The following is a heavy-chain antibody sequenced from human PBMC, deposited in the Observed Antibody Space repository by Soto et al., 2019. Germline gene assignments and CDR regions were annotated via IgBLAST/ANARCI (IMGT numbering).Heavy chain of an antibody. CDR3: ARDRGAESAFYFDY. D-gene: IGHD3-10*01. CDR2: IIPNLRTA. CDR1: GGTFNSYT. V-gene: IGHV1-69*08. Sequence: SVKVSCKAPGGTFNSYTISWVRQAPGQGLEWMGRIIPNLRTANYAQKFQGRVTITADKSTSTTYMEMSSLRSDDTAVYYCARDRGAESAFYFDYWGQGTLVTVSS. J-gene: IGHJ4*02.